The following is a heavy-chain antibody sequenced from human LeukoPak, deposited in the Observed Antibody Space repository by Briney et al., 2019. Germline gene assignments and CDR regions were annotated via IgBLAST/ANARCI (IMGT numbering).Heavy chain of an antibody. J-gene: IGHJ4*02. Sequence: GESLKISCKGSGYSFTSDCIGWVRQMPGKYLEWMGIIYPGDSDTRYSPSFQGQVTISADKSTSTAYLQWSSLKASDTAMYYCARLFGGGYYDSSGYYYYWGQGTLVTVSS. CDR2: IYPGDSDT. CDR3: ARLFGGGYYDSSGYYYY. V-gene: IGHV5-51*01. CDR1: GYSFTSDC. D-gene: IGHD3-22*01.